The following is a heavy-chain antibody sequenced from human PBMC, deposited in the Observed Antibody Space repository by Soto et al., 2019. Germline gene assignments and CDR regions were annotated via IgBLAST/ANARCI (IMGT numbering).Heavy chain of an antibody. D-gene: IGHD2-2*02. J-gene: IGHJ4*02. CDR2: IFGSSANT. CDR1: GFTFSTYA. CDR3: ARERYCGGTNCYSGGGFGY. V-gene: IGHV3-23*01. Sequence: EVQLLESGGGLVQPGGSLRLSCAASGFTFSTYAMSWVRQAPGKGLEWVSGIFGSSANTFYAESVEGRFTISRDKSRNTLYLQMNSLRAEDTAIYFCARERYCGGTNCYSGGGFGYWGQGTLVTVSS.